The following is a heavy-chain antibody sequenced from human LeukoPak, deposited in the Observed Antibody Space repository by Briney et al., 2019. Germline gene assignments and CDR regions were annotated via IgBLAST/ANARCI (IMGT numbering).Heavy chain of an antibody. V-gene: IGHV4-30-4*01. Sequence: SQTLSLTCTVSGGSISSGDYYWSWIRQPPGKGLEWIGYIYYSGSTYYNPSLKSRVTISVDTSKNQFSLKLSSVTAADTAVYYCARERGYYYGSGSYSYYYYYMDVWGKGTTVTVSS. D-gene: IGHD3-10*01. CDR3: ARERGYYYGSGSYSYYYYYMDV. CDR1: GGSISSGDYY. CDR2: IYYSGST. J-gene: IGHJ6*03.